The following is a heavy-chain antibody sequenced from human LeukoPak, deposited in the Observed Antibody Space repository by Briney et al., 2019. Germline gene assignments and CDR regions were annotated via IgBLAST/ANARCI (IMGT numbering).Heavy chain of an antibody. D-gene: IGHD6-19*01. CDR1: GAPISRFY. CDR3: VQSTGWPGFDY. J-gene: IGHJ4*02. V-gene: IGHV4-4*09. Sequence: SETLSLICTASGAPISRFYCSRARQPPGKGLEWIGNIYNGVPTFFNPSLHSRVTLSVDTSKTQFSLQLASVTAADTTIYYCVQSTGWPGFDYWGQGILVSVSS. CDR2: IYNGVPT.